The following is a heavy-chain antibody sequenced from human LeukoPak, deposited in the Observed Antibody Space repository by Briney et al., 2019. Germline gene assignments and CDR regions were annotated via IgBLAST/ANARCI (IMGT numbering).Heavy chain of an antibody. Sequence: GGSLRLSCAASGFTFSSYSMNWVRQTPGKGLEWVSSISSSSSYIYYADSVKGRFTISRDNAKNSLYLQMNSLRAEDTAVYYCAGDNLSGTLGGYWGQGTLVTVSS. J-gene: IGHJ4*02. V-gene: IGHV3-21*01. CDR3: AGDNLSGTLGGY. D-gene: IGHD3-3*01. CDR1: GFTFSSYS. CDR2: ISSSSSYI.